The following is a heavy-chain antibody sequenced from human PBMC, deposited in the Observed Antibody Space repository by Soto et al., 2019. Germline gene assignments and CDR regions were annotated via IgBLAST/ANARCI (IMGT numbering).Heavy chain of an antibody. CDR2: ISGYNGNK. CDR3: ARDREYYYDSSGNYYYHYGMDV. J-gene: IGHJ6*02. CDR1: GYTFTNYG. Sequence: QVQLVESGAEVKKPGASVKVSCKASGYTFTNYGISWVRQAHGQGLEWMGWISGYNGNKKYAQKFKGRVTMTTDTPTNTAYMDLRSLRSDDTAVYYCARDREYYYDSSGNYYYHYGMDVWGQGTTVTVS. V-gene: IGHV1-18*04. D-gene: IGHD3-22*01.